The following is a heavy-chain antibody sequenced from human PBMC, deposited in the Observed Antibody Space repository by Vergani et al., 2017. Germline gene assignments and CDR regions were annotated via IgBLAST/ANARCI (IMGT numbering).Heavy chain of an antibody. CDR2: IYTSGAT. Sequence: QVQLQESGPGMVKPSQTLSLTCPVSGGSFSTGGQSWTWLRPSPGKGLEWIGRIYTSGATNYNPSLRSRAFMSVDASKKQFSLKLTSVTAADTAVYYCARDGGEYDKDALDVWGQGTKVTVTS. J-gene: IGHJ3*01. D-gene: IGHD2-21*01. CDR1: GGSFSTGGQS. CDR3: ARDGGEYDKDALDV. V-gene: IGHV4-61*02.